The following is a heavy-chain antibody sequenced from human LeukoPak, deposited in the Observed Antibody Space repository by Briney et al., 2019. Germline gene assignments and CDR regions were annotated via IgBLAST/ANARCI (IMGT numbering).Heavy chain of an antibody. CDR2: INWNGGST. Sequence: PGGSLRLSCAASGFTFDDYGMSWVRQAPGKGLEWVSGINWNGGSTGYADSVKGRFTISRDNAKNSLYLQMNSLRAEDTALYYCARAASQLWTYNWFDPWGQGTLVTVSS. CDR3: ARAASQLWTYNWFDP. J-gene: IGHJ5*02. D-gene: IGHD5-18*01. CDR1: GFTFDDYG. V-gene: IGHV3-20*04.